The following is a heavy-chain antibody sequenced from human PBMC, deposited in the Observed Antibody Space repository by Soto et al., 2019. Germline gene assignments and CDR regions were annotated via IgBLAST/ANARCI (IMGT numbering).Heavy chain of an antibody. Sequence: QVQLQESGPGLLKPSETLSLTCTVSGASISSYFYIWVRQPPGKGLEWIGSVYYPGTTDYNPSLKSRVTISVDTSKTQFSLNLRSVTAADTAVYYCARDLAAVPGAFDYWGRGTLVTVSS. D-gene: IGHD6-13*01. CDR2: VYYPGTT. V-gene: IGHV4-59*01. CDR3: ARDLAAVPGAFDY. J-gene: IGHJ4*02. CDR1: GASISSYF.